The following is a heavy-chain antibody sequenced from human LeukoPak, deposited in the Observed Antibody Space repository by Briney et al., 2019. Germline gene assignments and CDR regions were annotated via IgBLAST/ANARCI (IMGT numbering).Heavy chain of an antibody. V-gene: IGHV1-46*01. Sequence: ASVKVSCKASGYTFTSYYMHWVRQAPGQGLEWMGIINPSGGSTSYAQKFQGRVTMTRDMSTSTVYMELSSLRSEDTAVYYCARDGYDFWSGIEPYYYYMDVWGKGTTVTVSS. CDR3: ARDGYDFWSGIEPYYYYMDV. CDR2: INPSGGST. J-gene: IGHJ6*03. D-gene: IGHD3-3*01. CDR1: GYTFTSYY.